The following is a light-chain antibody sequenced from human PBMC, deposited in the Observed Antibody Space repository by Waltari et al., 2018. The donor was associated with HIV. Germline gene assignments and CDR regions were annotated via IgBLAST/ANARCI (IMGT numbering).Light chain of an antibody. CDR3: NSYAGSNNWV. V-gene: IGLV2-8*01. CDR1: SSDVGGSEY. J-gene: IGLJ3*02. CDR2: EVK. Sequence: QSALTQPPSASASPGKSVTIPCTGTSSDVGGSEYISWYQPHPGQAPKLMICEVKKRPSGVPDLFSGSKSANTASLTVSGLQADDEADYYCNSYAGSNNWVFGGGTKLTVL.